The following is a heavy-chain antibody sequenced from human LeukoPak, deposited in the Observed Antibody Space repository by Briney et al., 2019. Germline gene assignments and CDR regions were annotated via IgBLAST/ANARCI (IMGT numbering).Heavy chain of an antibody. Sequence: PGGSLRLPCAASGFTFSSYAMHWVRQAPGKGLEWVAVISYDGSNKYYADSVKGRFTISRDNPKNTLYLQMNSLRAEDTAVYYCARGFRYYGSGSYWDYWGQGTLVTVSS. D-gene: IGHD3-10*01. CDR2: ISYDGSNK. CDR1: GFTFSSYA. V-gene: IGHV3-30*04. CDR3: ARGFRYYGSGSYWDY. J-gene: IGHJ4*02.